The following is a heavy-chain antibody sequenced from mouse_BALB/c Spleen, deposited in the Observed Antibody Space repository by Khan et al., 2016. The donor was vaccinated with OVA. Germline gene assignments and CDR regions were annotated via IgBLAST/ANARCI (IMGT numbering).Heavy chain of an antibody. J-gene: IGHJ4*01. V-gene: IGHV9-3-1*01. Sequence: QIQLVQSGPELKKPGETVKISCKASGYTFTNYGMNWVKQAPGKGLKWMGWINTYTGESTYADDFKGRFAFSLETSASTAYLQINNLKNEDTATYYCTGRISYCALAYWGQGTSVTVSS. CDR3: TGRISYCALAY. D-gene: IGHD2-4*01. CDR1: GYTFTNYG. CDR2: INTYTGES.